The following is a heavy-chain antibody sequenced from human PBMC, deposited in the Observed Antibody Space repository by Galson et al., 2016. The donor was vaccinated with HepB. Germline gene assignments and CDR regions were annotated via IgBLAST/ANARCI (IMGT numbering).Heavy chain of an antibody. V-gene: IGHV3-7*01. CDR1: DFTLSFYW. CDR2: IKGDGTKK. CDR3: ARLGVSGWTFDF. J-gene: IGHJ4*02. D-gene: IGHD6-19*01. Sequence: SLRLSCAASDFTLSFYWMGWVRQAPGKGLEWVATIKGDGTKKRNVDSVEGRFTLSRGNAENSMFLQMDRLRVEDTAVYYCARLGVSGWTFDFWGQGTLVTVSS.